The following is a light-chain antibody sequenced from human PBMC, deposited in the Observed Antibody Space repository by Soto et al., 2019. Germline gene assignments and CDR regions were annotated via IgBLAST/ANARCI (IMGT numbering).Light chain of an antibody. CDR1: SSDVGGYNC. CDR3: SSYTITSTYV. Sequence: QSVLTQPASVSGSPGQSITISCTGTSSDVGGYNCVSWYQQHPGKAPKLMIYEVSDRPSGVSNRFSGSKSGNTASLTISGLQAEDEADYYCSSYTITSTYVFGTGTKVTVL. V-gene: IGLV2-14*01. CDR2: EVS. J-gene: IGLJ1*01.